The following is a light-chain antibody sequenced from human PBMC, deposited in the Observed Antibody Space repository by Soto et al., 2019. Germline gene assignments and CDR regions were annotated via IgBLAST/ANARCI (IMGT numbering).Light chain of an antibody. CDR2: GNN. Sequence: QSVLTQPPSVSGAPGQRVTISCTGSSANIGAAYNVDWYQQLPGTAPKLLIYGNNNRPSGVPARFSGSKSGTSASLAIAGLQPEDEADYYCAAWDDSLNALFGTGTKLTVL. V-gene: IGLV1-40*01. CDR1: SANIGAAYN. J-gene: IGLJ1*01. CDR3: AAWDDSLNAL.